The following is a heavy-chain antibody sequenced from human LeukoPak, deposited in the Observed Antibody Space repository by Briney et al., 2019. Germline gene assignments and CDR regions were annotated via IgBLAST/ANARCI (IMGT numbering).Heavy chain of an antibody. V-gene: IGHV4-34*01. Sequence: SQTLSLTCAVYGGSFSGFYSTWIRHPPGKGLEWIGEINHSGSTNDNPSIKSRVTISVATSKTQFSLKLSSVTAADTAVYYWARGSDVDTAMVLDSGCFDYWGQGTLVTVSS. CDR1: GGSFSGFY. CDR2: INHSGST. D-gene: IGHD5-18*01. CDR3: ARGSDVDTAMVLDSGCFDY. J-gene: IGHJ4*02.